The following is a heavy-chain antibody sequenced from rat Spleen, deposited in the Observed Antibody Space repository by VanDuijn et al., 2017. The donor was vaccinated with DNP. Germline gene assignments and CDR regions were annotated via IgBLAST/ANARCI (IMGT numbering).Heavy chain of an antibody. CDR2: ISSSGGGS. CDR3: TRDRKNYDYFDY. D-gene: IGHD1-10*01. V-gene: IGHV5-27*01. J-gene: IGHJ2*01. CDR1: GFTFSDYN. Sequence: EVQLVESGGGLVQPGRSLKLSCAASGFTFSDYNMAWVRQAPKKGLEWVAGISSSGGGSYYRDSVKGRLTISRDNAKSTLYLQMSSLRSEDTATYYCTRDRKNYDYFDYWGQGVMVTVSS.